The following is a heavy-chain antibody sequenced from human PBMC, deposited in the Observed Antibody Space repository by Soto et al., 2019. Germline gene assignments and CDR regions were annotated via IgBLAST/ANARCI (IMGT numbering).Heavy chain of an antibody. Sequence: GGSLRLSCAASGFTFSSYAMHWVRQAPGKGLEWVAVISYDGSNKYYADSVKGRFTISRDNSKNTLYLQMNSLRAEDTAVYYCARLYSSSGWYDYWGQGTLVTVSS. J-gene: IGHJ4*02. CDR3: ARLYSSSGWYDY. CDR1: GFTFSSYA. D-gene: IGHD6-19*01. V-gene: IGHV3-30-3*01. CDR2: ISYDGSNK.